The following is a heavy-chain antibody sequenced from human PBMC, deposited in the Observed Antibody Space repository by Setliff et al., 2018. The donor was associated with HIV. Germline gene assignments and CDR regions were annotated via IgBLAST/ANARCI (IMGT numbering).Heavy chain of an antibody. CDR1: GGSIRSFY. D-gene: IGHD6-13*01. CDR3: AGFPLSSSWYFY. Sequence: SETLSLTCTVSGGSIRSFYWSWIRQPPGKGLEWIGGIFYSGSTYYNPSLKSRVTISVDTSKNQFSLKLSSVTAADTAVYYCAGFPLSSSWYFYWGQGTLVTVSS. V-gene: IGHV4-59*05. J-gene: IGHJ4*02. CDR2: IFYSGST.